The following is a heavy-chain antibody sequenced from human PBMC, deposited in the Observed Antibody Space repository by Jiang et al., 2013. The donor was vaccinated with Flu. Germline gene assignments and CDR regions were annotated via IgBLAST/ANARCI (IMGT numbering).Heavy chain of an antibody. CDR2: TYYRSKWYN. CDR3: AREDSGSYGPHYAFDY. CDR1: VSSNSAA. J-gene: IGHJ4*02. V-gene: IGHV6-1*01. Sequence: VSSNSAAWNWIRQSPSRGLEWLGRTYYRSKWYNDYAVSVKSRITINPDTSKNQFSLQLNSVTPEDTAVYYCAREDSGSYGPHYAFDYWGQGTLVTVSS. D-gene: IGHD1-26*01.